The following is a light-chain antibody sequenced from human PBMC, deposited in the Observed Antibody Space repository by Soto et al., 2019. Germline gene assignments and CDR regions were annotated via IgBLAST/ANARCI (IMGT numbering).Light chain of an antibody. CDR3: CSYAGSSTLV. J-gene: IGLJ2*01. Sequence: QSALTQPASVSGSPGQSITISCTGTSSDVGSYNLFSWYQQHPGKAPKLMIYDVSKRPSGVSNRFSGSKSGNTAPLTISGLQAEDEADYYCCSYAGSSTLVFGGGTKLTVL. V-gene: IGLV2-23*02. CDR2: DVS. CDR1: SSDVGSYNL.